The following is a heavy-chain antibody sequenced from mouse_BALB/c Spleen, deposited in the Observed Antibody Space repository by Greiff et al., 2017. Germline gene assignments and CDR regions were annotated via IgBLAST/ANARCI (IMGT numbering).Heavy chain of an antibody. D-gene: IGHD2-4*01. Sequence: QVQLQQSGPSLVQPSQSLSITCTVSGFSLTSYGVHWVRQSPGKGLEWLGVIWRGGSTDYNAAFMSRLSITKDNSKSQVFFKMNSLQADDTAIYYCAKNGDYDRGGWFAYWGQGTLVTVSA. CDR1: GFSLTSYG. J-gene: IGHJ3*01. CDR3: AKNGDYDRGGWFAY. V-gene: IGHV2-5-1*01. CDR2: IWRGGST.